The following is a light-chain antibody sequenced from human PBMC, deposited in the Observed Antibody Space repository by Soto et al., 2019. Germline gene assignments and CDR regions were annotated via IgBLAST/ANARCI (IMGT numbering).Light chain of an antibody. CDR1: QSVSSNY. J-gene: IGKJ1*01. CDR3: QQYGSSIKT. V-gene: IGKV3-20*01. Sequence: EIVLTQFPGTLSLSPGERATLSCRASQSVSSNYLAWYQQRPGQPPNLLIFGASNRAPGIPDRFSGSGSGTDFTITISRLEHEDFAVYYCQQYGSSIKTFGQGTKVEIK. CDR2: GAS.